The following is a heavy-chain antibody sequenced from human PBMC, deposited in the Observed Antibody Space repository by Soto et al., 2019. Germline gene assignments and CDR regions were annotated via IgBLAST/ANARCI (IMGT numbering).Heavy chain of an antibody. D-gene: IGHD2-2*01. CDR1: GFTFSSYG. V-gene: IGHV3-30*18. CDR3: AKDSSSAIDY. J-gene: IGHJ4*02. CDR2: ISYDGSNK. Sequence: GGSLRLSCAASGFTFSSYGMHWVRQAPGKGLEWVAVISYDGSNKYYADSVKGRFTISRDNSKNTLYLQMNSLRAEDTAVYYCAKDSSSAIDYWGQGTLVTVSS.